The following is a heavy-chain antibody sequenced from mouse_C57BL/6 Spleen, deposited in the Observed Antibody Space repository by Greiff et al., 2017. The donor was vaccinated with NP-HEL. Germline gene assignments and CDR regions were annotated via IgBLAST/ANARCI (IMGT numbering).Heavy chain of an antibody. J-gene: IGHJ4*01. D-gene: IGHD4-1*01. Sequence: QVQLKHSGPELVKPGASVKISCKASGYAFSSSWMNWVKQRPGKGLEWIGRIYPGDGDTNYNGKFKGKATLTADKSSSTAYMQLGIRTSEDSAVYFCARRGLGIYAMDYWGQGTSVTVSS. CDR3: ARRGLGIYAMDY. V-gene: IGHV1-82*01. CDR1: GYAFSSSW. CDR2: IYPGDGDT.